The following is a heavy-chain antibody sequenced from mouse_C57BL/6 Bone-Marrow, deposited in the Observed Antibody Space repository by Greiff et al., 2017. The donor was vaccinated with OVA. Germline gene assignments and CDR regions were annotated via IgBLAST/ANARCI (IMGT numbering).Heavy chain of an antibody. Sequence: QVQLQQPGAELVKPGASVKLSCKASGYTFTSYWMQWVKQRPGQGLEWIGEIDPSDSYTNYNQKFKGKATLTVDTSSSTAYMQLSRLQSEDSAVYDCANYYGSSWYFDVWGTGTTVTVSS. D-gene: IGHD1-1*01. CDR1: GYTFTSYW. CDR3: ANYYGSSWYFDV. V-gene: IGHV1-50*01. CDR2: IDPSDSYT. J-gene: IGHJ1*03.